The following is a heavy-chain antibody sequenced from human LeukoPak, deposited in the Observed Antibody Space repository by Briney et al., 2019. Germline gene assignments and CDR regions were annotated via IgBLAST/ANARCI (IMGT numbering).Heavy chain of an antibody. J-gene: IGHJ4*02. CDR2: ISVSGGLT. CDR1: GRSFSGYS. CDR3: DKKVWGVNNGEY. V-gene: IGHV3-23*01. D-gene: IGHD3-10*01. Sequence: PGGSLRLSCAAYGRSFSGYSMGWIRQAPGKGLEWVSSISVSGGLTYYADSLEGRFTISRDNSNNTLYLQMNSLRAEDTAVYYCDKKVWGVNNGEYGGRGTRVTVSS.